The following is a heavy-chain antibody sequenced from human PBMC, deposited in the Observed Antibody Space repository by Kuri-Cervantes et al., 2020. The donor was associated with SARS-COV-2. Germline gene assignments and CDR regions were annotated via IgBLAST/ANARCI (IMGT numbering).Heavy chain of an antibody. CDR1: GFNFRACA. Sequence: GESLKISCAASGFNFRACAMSWVRQAPGKGLEWVSGISVSGDGTYYADSVKGRFTISRDNSKNALYLQMNSLRVEDTALYFCVKDGWNLGDYFAFWGHGTLVTVSS. V-gene: IGHV3-23*01. CDR2: ISVSGDGT. J-gene: IGHJ4*01. CDR3: VKDGWNLGDYFAF. D-gene: IGHD1-1*01.